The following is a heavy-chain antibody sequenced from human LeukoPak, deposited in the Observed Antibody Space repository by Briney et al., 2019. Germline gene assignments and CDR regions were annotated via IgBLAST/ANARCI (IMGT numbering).Heavy chain of an antibody. Sequence: ASVKVSCKASGYTFTGYYMHWLRQAPGQGLEWMGWINPNSGGTNYAQKFQGRVTMTRDTSISTAYMELSRLRSDDTAVYYCASGSQGDIVDLDIWGQGTMVTVSS. V-gene: IGHV1-2*02. CDR2: INPNSGGT. J-gene: IGHJ3*02. CDR3: ASGSQGDIVDLDI. CDR1: GYTFTGYY. D-gene: IGHD2-15*01.